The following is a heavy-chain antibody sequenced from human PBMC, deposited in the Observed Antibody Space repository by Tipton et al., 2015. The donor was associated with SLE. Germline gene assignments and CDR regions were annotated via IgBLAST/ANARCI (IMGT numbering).Heavy chain of an antibody. Sequence: QSGAEVKKPGSSVKVSCKASGGTFSSYAISWVRQAPGQGLEWMGRIIPIFGTANYAQKFQGRVTITADESTSTAYMELSSLRSEDTAVYYCAKDLDGYCGGDCYYYFDYWGQGTLVTVSS. V-gene: IGHV1-69*15. CDR1: GGTFSSYA. CDR3: AKDLDGYCGGDCYYYFDY. CDR2: IIPIFGTA. D-gene: IGHD2-21*01. J-gene: IGHJ4*02.